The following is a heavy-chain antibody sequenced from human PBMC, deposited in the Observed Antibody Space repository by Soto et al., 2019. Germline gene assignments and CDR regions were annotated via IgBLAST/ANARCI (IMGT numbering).Heavy chain of an antibody. CDR2: INAGNGNT. Sequence: QVQLVQSGAEVKKPGASVKVSCKASGYTFTSYAMHWVRQAPGQRLEWMGWINAGNGNTKYSQKFQGRVTITRDTSEGTAYMELSSLRSEDTAVYLCARGAICCSGGSCYIDYWGQGTLVTVSS. D-gene: IGHD2-15*01. J-gene: IGHJ4*02. V-gene: IGHV1-3*01. CDR1: GYTFTSYA. CDR3: ARGAICCSGGSCYIDY.